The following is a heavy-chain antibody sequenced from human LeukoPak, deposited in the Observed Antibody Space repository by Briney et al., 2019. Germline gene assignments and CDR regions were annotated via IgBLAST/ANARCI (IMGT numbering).Heavy chain of an antibody. CDR1: GDTFTSYG. V-gene: IGHV1-18*01. CDR2: ISAYNGAT. CDR3: ARCWSYDRGYCDY. D-gene: IGHD5-12*01. J-gene: IGHJ4*02. Sequence: ASVRVSCKASGDTFTSYGFTWVRQAPGQGLEWMGWISAYNGATDYARILQGRVIMTAETSTSTVSMELRSLTSDDTAVYYCARCWSYDRGYCDYWGQGTLVPVSS.